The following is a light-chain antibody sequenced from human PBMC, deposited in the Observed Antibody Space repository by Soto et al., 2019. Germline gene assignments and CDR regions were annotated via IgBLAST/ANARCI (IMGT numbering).Light chain of an antibody. CDR1: STDVGRYNY. V-gene: IGLV2-14*01. J-gene: IGLJ1*01. CDR2: DFA. CDR3: SSYTTSSTYV. Sequence: QSVLTQPASVSGSPGQPITISCTGTSTDVGRYNYVSWYQQHPGKAPKLMIYDFANRPSGVFNRFSGSKSGITASLTISGLQAEDEADYYCSSYTTSSTYVFGTGTKVTVL.